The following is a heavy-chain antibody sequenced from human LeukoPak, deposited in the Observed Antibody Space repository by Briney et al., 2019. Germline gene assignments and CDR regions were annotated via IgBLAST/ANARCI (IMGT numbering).Heavy chain of an antibody. Sequence: GGSLRLSCAASGFSVSSHYMSWVRQAPGKGLEWVSIIESGGTTYYADSVKGRFTISRDTSENTLYLQMNSLRVEDTAVYYCVRDGRAYSGSSAYFDYWGQGTLVTVSS. CDR3: VRDGRAYSGSSAYFDY. J-gene: IGHJ4*02. CDR2: IESGGTT. D-gene: IGHD6-6*01. CDR1: GFSVSSHY. V-gene: IGHV3-66*01.